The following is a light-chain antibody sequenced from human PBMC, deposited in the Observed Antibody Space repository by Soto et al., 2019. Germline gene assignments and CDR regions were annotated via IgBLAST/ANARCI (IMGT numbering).Light chain of an antibody. CDR1: SSDVGGYKY. CDR2: EVS. J-gene: IGLJ2*01. Sequence: QSALTQPASVSGSLGQSITISCTGTSSDVGGYKYVSWYQQHPGKAPKLMIYEVSNRPSGVSNRFSGSKSGDTASLTISGLQAEDEDDYYFSSYTSSDTLVFGGGTELTVL. CDR3: SSYTSSDTLV. V-gene: IGLV2-14*01.